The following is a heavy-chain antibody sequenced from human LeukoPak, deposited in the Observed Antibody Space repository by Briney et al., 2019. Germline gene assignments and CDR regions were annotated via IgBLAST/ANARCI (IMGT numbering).Heavy chain of an antibody. CDR2: IKQDGSEK. Sequence: GGSLRLSCAASGFTFSSYWMSWVRQAPGKGLEWVANIKQDGSEKYYVDSVKGRFTISRDNAKNSLYLQMNSLRAEDTAVYYCARGGRGIVVVPVDYWGQGTLVTVSS. CDR3: ARGGRGIVVVPVDY. J-gene: IGHJ4*02. CDR1: GFTFSSYW. D-gene: IGHD2-2*01. V-gene: IGHV3-7*01.